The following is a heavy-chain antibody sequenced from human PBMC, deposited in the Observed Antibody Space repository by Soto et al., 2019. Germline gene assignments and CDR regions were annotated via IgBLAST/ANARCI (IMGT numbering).Heavy chain of an antibody. D-gene: IGHD2-21*02. V-gene: IGHV3-74*01. CDR2: LQTDGSHP. CDR1: GFTFNYYW. Sequence: EVQLVESGGGLVQPGGSLRLSCVASGFTFNYYWMHWVRQAPGKGLMWVSRLQTDGSHPDYADSVKGRFTISRDNAKNTLYLQMNNLSAEDTDVYYCERGGDPDYWGQGTLVTVSS. J-gene: IGHJ4*02. CDR3: ERGGDPDY.